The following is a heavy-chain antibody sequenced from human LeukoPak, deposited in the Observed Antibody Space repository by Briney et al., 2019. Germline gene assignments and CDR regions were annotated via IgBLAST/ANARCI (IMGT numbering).Heavy chain of an antibody. CDR1: GVSISSYY. D-gene: IGHD3/OR15-3a*01. Sequence: SETLSLTCTVSGVSISSYYWSWIRQPPGKGLEWIGYIYYSGSTNYNPSLKSRVTISVDTSKNQFSLKLSSVAAADTAVYYCARSHSVWTSFDYWGQGTLVTVSS. CDR3: ARSHSVWTSFDY. CDR2: IYYSGST. V-gene: IGHV4-59*01. J-gene: IGHJ4*02.